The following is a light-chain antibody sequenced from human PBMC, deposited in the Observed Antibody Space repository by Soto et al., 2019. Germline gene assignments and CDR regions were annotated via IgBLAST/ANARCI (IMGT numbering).Light chain of an antibody. CDR2: GAS. J-gene: IGKJ2*01. Sequence: IPLNQSPSSLSASVGDSVTVTCRASQSINLYLNWYQQKPGKAPTLLIYGASTLQSGVPSRFSGGGSRTDFTLTISSLQTEDFATYYCQQSYRSPYTFGQGTKLEI. CDR3: QQSYRSPYT. CDR1: QSINLY. V-gene: IGKV1-39*01.